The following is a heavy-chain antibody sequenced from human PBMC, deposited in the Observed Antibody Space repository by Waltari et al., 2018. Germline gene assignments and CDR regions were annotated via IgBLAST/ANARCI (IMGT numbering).Heavy chain of an antibody. V-gene: IGHV3-9*01. J-gene: IGHJ6*02. CDR2: ISWNSGSI. Sequence: EVQLVESGGGLVQPGRSLRLSCAASGFTFDDYAMHWVRQAPGKGLGWGSGISWNSGSIGYADSGKGRFTISRDNAKNSLYLQMNSLRAEDTALYYCAKDMMDFEDIVGEHGMDVWGQGTTVTVSS. CDR3: AKDMMDFEDIVGEHGMDV. D-gene: IGHD2-15*01. CDR1: GFTFDDYA.